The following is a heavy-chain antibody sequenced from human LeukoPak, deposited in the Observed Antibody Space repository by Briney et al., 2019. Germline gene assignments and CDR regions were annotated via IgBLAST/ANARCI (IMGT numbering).Heavy chain of an antibody. CDR2: INPNSGGA. J-gene: IGHJ4*02. Sequence: ASVKVSCKASGYRFTGYYLHWVRQAPGQVPESMGWINPNSGGAIYGQRFQGRVTMTRDTSLTTVYMELRGLTSDDTAVYYCARDPFPVRGSYFLDFWGQGTLVTVSS. D-gene: IGHD3-10*01. V-gene: IGHV1-2*02. CDR3: ARDPFPVRGSYFLDF. CDR1: GYRFTGYY.